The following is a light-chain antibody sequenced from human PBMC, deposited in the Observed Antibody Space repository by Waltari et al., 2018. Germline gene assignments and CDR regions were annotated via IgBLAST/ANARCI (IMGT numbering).Light chain of an antibody. CDR3: CSYAGSSTWV. Sequence: QSALTQPASVSGSPGQSITISCTGTSSDVGSYKQVSWYQQHPGKAPKLIIYEGNKWPSGVSNRFSGSKSGNTASLTISGLQAEDEADYYCCSYAGSSTWVFGGGTKLTVL. CDR2: EGN. J-gene: IGLJ3*02. V-gene: IGLV2-23*01. CDR1: SSDVGSYKQ.